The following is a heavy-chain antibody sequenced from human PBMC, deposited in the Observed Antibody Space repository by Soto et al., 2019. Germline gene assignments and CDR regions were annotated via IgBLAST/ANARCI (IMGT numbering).Heavy chain of an antibody. CDR3: AREQDSSSSGGDRNYYYYYGMDV. Sequence: SVKVSCKASGGTFSSYAISWVRQAPGQGLEWMGGIIPIFGTASYAQKFQGRVTITADESTSTAYMELSSLRSEDTAVYYCAREQDSSSSGGDRNYYYYYGMDVWGQGTTVTVSS. J-gene: IGHJ6*02. CDR2: IIPIFGTA. D-gene: IGHD6-6*01. CDR1: GGTFSSYA. V-gene: IGHV1-69*13.